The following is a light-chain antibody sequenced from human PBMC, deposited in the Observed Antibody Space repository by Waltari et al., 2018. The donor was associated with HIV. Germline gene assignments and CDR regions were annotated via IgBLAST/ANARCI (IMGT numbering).Light chain of an antibody. CDR1: LVAQQY. CDR2: HDT. V-gene: IGLV3-25*03. J-gene: IGLJ1*01. CDR3: QSADSSGTYV. Sequence: SYELIQPPTLSLSPGQTARITCSGALVAQQYGYWYQQMPGLAPVLLIYHDTERPSGVPERFSGSSSGTTFTLTISGVQAEDEADYYCQSADSSGTYVFGTGTKVTVL.